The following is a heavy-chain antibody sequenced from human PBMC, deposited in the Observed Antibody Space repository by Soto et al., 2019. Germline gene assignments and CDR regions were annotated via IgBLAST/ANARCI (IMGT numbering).Heavy chain of an antibody. J-gene: IGHJ6*03. D-gene: IGHD3-10*01. CDR3: AISGSGSYPNFYYCYMDV. V-gene: IGHV1-8*02. Sequence: QVPLVQSGAEVKKPGASVQVSCKASGYTFTSYDINWVRQATGQGLEWMGWMNPNIGNTGYAQKFQGGVTMTRDTAISTAYMERSSLRSEDTAVYYCAISGSGSYPNFYYCYMDVWGKGTTVTVSS. CDR1: GYTFTSYD. CDR2: MNPNIGNT.